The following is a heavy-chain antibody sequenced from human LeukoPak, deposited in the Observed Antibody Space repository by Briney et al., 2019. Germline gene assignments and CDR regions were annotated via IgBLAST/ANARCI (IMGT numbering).Heavy chain of an antibody. V-gene: IGHV3-15*01. CDR1: VFTFSNAW. CDR3: TTVGGGSSSADY. CDR2: FKSKTDGGTT. J-gene: IGHJ4*02. Sequence: GGPLRPSFAASVFTFSNAWLTGVRRAPGKGRDGFGRFKSKTDGGTTGYAAPVKGRFTISRDDSKNTLYLQMNSLKTEDTAVYYCTTVGGGSSSADYWGQGTLVTVSS. D-gene: IGHD6-6*01.